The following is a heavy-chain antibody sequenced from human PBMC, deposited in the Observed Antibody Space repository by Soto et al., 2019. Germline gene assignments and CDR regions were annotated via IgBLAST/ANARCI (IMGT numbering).Heavy chain of an antibody. D-gene: IGHD3-22*01. V-gene: IGHV2-70*04. J-gene: IGHJ4*02. CDR1: GFSLSTSGMR. CDR2: IDWDEDR. Sequence: SGPTLVNPTETLTLTCTFSGFSLSTSGMRVSWIRQAPGKALEWLARIDWDEDRFYGTSLKTRLTISKDTSKNRVVLTMTKMDPVDTATYYCARMRSDYDSSGLDYWGQGILVTVSS. CDR3: ARMRSDYDSSGLDY.